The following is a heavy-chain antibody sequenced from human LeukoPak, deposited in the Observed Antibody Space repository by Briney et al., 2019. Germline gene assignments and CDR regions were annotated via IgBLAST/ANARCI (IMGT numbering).Heavy chain of an antibody. CDR1: GFTFSSYA. CDR3: AKAGGEYYDIPGPPFDY. CDR2: ISRSGGNT. D-gene: IGHD3-9*01. Sequence: GGSLRLSRAASGFTFSSYAMSCVRQAPGKGLEWVSVISRSGGNTYYADSVKGRFTISRDNSKNTLYLKMNSLRAEDTAVYYCAKAGGEYYDIPGPPFDYWGQGTLVTVSS. V-gene: IGHV3-23*01. J-gene: IGHJ4*02.